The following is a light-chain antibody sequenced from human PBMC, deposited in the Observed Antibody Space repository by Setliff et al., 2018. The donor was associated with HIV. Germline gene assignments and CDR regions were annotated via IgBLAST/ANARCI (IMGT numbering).Light chain of an antibody. CDR2: EVS. J-gene: IGLJ1*01. V-gene: IGLV2-14*01. CDR1: SSDVGGYNY. CDR3: SSYTSSSTEV. Sequence: QSALTQPASVSGSPGQSTTIPCTGTSSDVGGYNYVSWYQQHPGKAPKLMIYEVSNRPSGVSNRFSGSKSGNTASLTISGLQAEDEADYYCSSYTSSSTEVFGTGTKVTVL.